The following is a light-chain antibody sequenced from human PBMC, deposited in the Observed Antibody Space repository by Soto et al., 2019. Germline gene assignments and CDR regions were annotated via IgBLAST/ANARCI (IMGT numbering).Light chain of an antibody. V-gene: IGLV2-14*03. CDR3: TSYSGITTLGV. CDR2: DVS. Sequence: QSVLTQPASVSGSPGQSITISCTGTSSDVGAYDYVSWYQQHPGTAPKLIIYDVSHRPSGVSDRFSGSKSGNTASLTISGLQAEDEANYYCTSYSGITTLGVFGTGTKVT. CDR1: SSDVGAYDY. J-gene: IGLJ1*01.